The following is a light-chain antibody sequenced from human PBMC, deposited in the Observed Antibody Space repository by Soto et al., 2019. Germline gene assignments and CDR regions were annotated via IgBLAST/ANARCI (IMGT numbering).Light chain of an antibody. V-gene: IGLV1-40*01. CDR3: QSYDSSLSVV. CDR2: GNS. J-gene: IGLJ2*01. Sequence: QSVLTQPHSVSGAPGQRVTISCTGSSSNIGAGYDVHWYQQLPGTAPKLLIYGNSNRPSGVPDRFSGSKSGTSASLAITGLQAEDEVDYYCQSYDSSLSVVFGGGTKVTVL. CDR1: SSNIGAGYD.